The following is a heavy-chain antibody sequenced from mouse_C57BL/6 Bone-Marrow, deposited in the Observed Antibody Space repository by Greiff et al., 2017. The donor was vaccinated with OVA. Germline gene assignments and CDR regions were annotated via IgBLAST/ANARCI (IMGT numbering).Heavy chain of an antibody. J-gene: IGHJ4*01. CDR2: IRNKANGYTT. Sequence: EVMLVESGGGLVQPGGSLSLSCAASGFTFTDYYMSWVRQPPGKALEWLGFIRNKANGYTTEYSASVKGRFTISRDNSQSILYLQMNALRAEDRATYYCARYKGNYGCAMDYWGQGTSVTVSS. CDR1: GFTFTDYY. D-gene: IGHD2-1*01. CDR3: ARYKGNYGCAMDY. V-gene: IGHV7-3*01.